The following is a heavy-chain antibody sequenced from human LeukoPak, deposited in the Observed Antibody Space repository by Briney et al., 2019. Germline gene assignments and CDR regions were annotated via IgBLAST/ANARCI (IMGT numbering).Heavy chain of an antibody. J-gene: IGHJ4*02. CDR2: ISDSGGST. Sequence: PGGSLRLSCEASGFTFSNYAMGWVRQAPRKGLEWVSGISDSGGSTYYADSVKGRFTISRDNSKNTLYLHMNSLRADDTAVYYCAPYCSGGTCYLFDYWGQGTLVTVSS. CDR3: APYCSGGTCYLFDY. V-gene: IGHV3-23*01. CDR1: GFTFSNYA. D-gene: IGHD2-15*01.